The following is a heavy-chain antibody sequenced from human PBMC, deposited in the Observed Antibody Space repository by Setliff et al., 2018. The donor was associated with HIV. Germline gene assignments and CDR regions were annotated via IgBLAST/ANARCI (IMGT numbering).Heavy chain of an antibody. V-gene: IGHV4-34*01. CDR1: GGSFSDYS. J-gene: IGHJ6*03. CDR2: INHSGST. Sequence: SETLSLTCAVYGGSFSDYSWTWIRQPPGKGLEWIGEINHSGSTSYNPSLESRVMMSVDTSKNQFSLKLTSVTAADTAVFYCARGNTGYSRIWYRNGLTYYYHMDVWAKGIKVTVSS. D-gene: IGHD6-13*01. CDR3: ARGNTGYSRIWYRNGLTYYYHMDV.